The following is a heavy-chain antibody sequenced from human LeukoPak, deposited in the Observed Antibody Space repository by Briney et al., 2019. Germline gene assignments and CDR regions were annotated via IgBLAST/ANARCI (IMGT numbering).Heavy chain of an antibody. J-gene: IGHJ4*02. CDR3: ARSTFFSSSCFDY. V-gene: IGHV3-21*04. CDR1: GFTFSTYT. D-gene: IGHD6-13*01. Sequence: SGGSLRLSCAASGFTFSTYTINWVRQAPGKGLEWVSSISSSSSYIYYADSVKGRFTISRDNAKNSLYLQMNSLRAEDTALYYCARSTFFSSSCFDYWGQGTLVTVSS. CDR2: ISSSSSYI.